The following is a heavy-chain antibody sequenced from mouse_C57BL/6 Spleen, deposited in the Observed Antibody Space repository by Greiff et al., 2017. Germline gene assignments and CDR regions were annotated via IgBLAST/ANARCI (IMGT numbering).Heavy chain of an antibody. V-gene: IGHV1-81*01. D-gene: IGHD2-5*01. Sequence: QVQLKESGAELARPGASVKLSCKASGYTFTSYGISWVKQRTGQGLEWIGEIYTRSGNTYYNEKVKGKATLTADNSASTAYMELRSLTSEDSAVYFCARGRCSNCVFDYWGQGTPLTVSS. J-gene: IGHJ2*01. CDR1: GYTFTSYG. CDR2: IYTRSGNT. CDR3: ARGRCSNCVFDY.